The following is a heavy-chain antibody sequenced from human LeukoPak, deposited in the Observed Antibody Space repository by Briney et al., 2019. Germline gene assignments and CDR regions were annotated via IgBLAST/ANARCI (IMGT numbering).Heavy chain of an antibody. Sequence: SETLSLTCTVSGGSISSGGYYWSWIRQHPGKGLGWFGYIFYSGITNYNPSLKSRVTISVDTSKKQFSLKPTSVTAADTAVYYCARDSGSYPHWFAPWGQGTLVTVSS. CDR1: GGSISSGGYY. CDR3: ARDSGSYPHWFAP. D-gene: IGHD1-26*01. CDR2: IFYSGIT. J-gene: IGHJ5*02. V-gene: IGHV4-61*08.